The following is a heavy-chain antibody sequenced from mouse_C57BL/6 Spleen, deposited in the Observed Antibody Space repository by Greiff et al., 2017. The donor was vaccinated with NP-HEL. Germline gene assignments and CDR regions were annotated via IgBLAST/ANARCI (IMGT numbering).Heavy chain of an antibody. Sequence: VQLQQPGAELVRPGSSVKLSCKASGYTFTSYWMHWVKQRPIRGLEWIGNIDPSDSETHYNQKFKDKATLTVDKSSSTAYMQLSSLTSEDSAVYYCARPGYYGSSMSFDYWGQGTTLTVSS. V-gene: IGHV1-52*01. CDR3: ARPGYYGSSMSFDY. J-gene: IGHJ2*01. CDR1: GYTFTSYW. D-gene: IGHD1-1*01. CDR2: IDPSDSET.